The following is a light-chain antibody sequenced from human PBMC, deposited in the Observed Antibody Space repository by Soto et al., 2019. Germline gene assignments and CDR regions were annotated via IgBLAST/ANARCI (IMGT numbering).Light chain of an antibody. V-gene: IGKV1-5*01. J-gene: IGKJ4*01. Sequence: DIQMTQSPSTLSASAGDRVTITCRASQSISSWLAWYQQKPGKAPKLLIYDASSLESGVPSRFSGSGSDTEFTLTINNLQPDDFATYHCQQYNRYSLTFGGGTKVDIK. CDR2: DAS. CDR1: QSISSW. CDR3: QQYNRYSLT.